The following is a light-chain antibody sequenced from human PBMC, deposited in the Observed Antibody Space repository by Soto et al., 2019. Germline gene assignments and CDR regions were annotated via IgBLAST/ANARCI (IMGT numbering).Light chain of an antibody. CDR2: GAS. CDR1: QTVSSNY. J-gene: IGKJ5*01. CDR3: QQYTGPPTT. Sequence: ELILTQSPDTLPLSPGERATLSCTASQTVSSNYLAWCQQRPGQAPRLLIYGASTRAAGIPDRFSGSGSGTDFTLTITRLEPEDSAVYFCQQYTGPPTTCGQGTRLEIK. V-gene: IGKV3-20*01.